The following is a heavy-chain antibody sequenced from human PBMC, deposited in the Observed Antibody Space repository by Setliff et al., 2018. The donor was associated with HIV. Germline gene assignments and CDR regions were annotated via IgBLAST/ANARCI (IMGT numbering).Heavy chain of an antibody. D-gene: IGHD3-22*01. CDR3: TRVIYYYDGSGYHGGLDY. J-gene: IGHJ4*02. V-gene: IGHV3-72*01. CDR1: GYSISSGYY. Sequence: LSLTCTVSGYSISSGYYWGWVRQAPGKGLEWVGRSRKKDNSYITEYAASVKGRFTISRDDSKSIAYLQMNSLKTEDTAVYYCTRVIYYYDGSGYHGGLDYWGQGILVTVS. CDR2: SRKKDNSYIT.